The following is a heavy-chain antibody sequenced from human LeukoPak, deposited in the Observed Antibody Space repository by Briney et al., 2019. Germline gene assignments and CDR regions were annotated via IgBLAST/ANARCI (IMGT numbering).Heavy chain of an antibody. V-gene: IGHV4-59*12. J-gene: IGHJ5*02. CDR3: ARSPHIWFAERGWFDP. CDR1: GGSISSYY. CDR2: IYYSGST. Sequence: SETLSLTCTVSGGSISSYYWSWIRQPPGKGLEWIGYIYYSGSTSYNPSLKGRVTMTVGTSKSQFSLKLSSVTAADTAVYFCARSPHIWFAERGWFDPWGQGTLVTVSS. D-gene: IGHD3-10*01.